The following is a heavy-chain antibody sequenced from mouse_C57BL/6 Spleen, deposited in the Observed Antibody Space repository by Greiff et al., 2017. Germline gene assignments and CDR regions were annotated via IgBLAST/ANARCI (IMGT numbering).Heavy chain of an antibody. CDR3: ARPGYYGSNWYFDV. Sequence: EVMLVESGGGLVKPGGSLKLSCAASGFTFSDYGMHWVRQAPETGLEWVAYISSGSSTIYYADTVKGRFTISRDNAKNTLFLQMTSLRSEDTAMYYCARPGYYGSNWYFDVWGTGTTVTVSS. D-gene: IGHD1-1*01. V-gene: IGHV5-17*01. CDR1: GFTFSDYG. CDR2: ISSGSSTI. J-gene: IGHJ1*03.